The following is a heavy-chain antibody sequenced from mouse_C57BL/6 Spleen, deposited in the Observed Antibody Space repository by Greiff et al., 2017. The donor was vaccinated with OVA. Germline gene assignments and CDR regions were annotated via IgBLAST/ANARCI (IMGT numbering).Heavy chain of an antibody. CDR1: GYSITSGYY. CDR3: ARGDIVEYYFDY. Sequence: EVQLVESGPGLVKPSQSLSLTCSVTGYSITSGYYWNWIRQFPGNKLEWMGYISYDGSNNYNPSLKNRISITRDTSKNQFFLKLNSVTTEDTATYYCARGDIVEYYFDYWGQGTTLTVSS. CDR2: ISYDGSN. J-gene: IGHJ2*01. D-gene: IGHD2-12*01. V-gene: IGHV3-6*01.